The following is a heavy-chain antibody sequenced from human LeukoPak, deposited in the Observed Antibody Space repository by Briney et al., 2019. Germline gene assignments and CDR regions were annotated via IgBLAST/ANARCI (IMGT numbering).Heavy chain of an antibody. CDR3: ARKTEQLWTNWFDP. Sequence: GGSLRLSCAASGFTFSSNYMSWVRQAPGKGLEWVSVIYSGGSTYYADSVKGRFTISRDNSKNTLYLQMNSLRAEDTAVYYCARKTEQLWTNWFDPWGQGTLVTVSS. D-gene: IGHD6-13*01. CDR1: GFTFSSNY. J-gene: IGHJ5*02. CDR2: IYSGGST. V-gene: IGHV3-53*01.